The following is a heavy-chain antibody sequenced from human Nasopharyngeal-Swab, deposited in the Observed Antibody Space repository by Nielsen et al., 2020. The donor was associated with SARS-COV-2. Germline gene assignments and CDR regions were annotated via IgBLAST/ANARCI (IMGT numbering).Heavy chain of an antibody. V-gene: IGHV1-46*01. CDR1: GYTFTSYY. CDR2: INPSGGST. CDR3: ARATYYDFWSGYYTALGGMDV. Sequence: ASGKVSCKASGYTFTSYYMHWVRQAPGQGHERMGIINPSGGSTSYAQKFQGRVTMTRDTSTSTVYMELSSLRSEDTAVYYCARATYYDFWSGYYTALGGMDVWGQGTTVTVSS. J-gene: IGHJ6*02. D-gene: IGHD3-3*01.